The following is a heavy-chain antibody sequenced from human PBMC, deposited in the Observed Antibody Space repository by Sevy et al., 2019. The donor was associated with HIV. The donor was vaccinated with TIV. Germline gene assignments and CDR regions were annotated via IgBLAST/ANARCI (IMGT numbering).Heavy chain of an antibody. CDR3: ARLFSCGGDCYYLDS. D-gene: IGHD2-21*02. CDR2: ISHDGNYK. V-gene: IGHV3-30-3*01. J-gene: IGHJ4*02. CDR1: GFTFDNYD. Sequence: GGSLRLSCVASGFTFDNYDFHWVRQAPGMGLEWVAVISHDGNYKNYADSVKVRFTISRDNFKNTLYLEMSGLRLEDTAVYFCARLFSCGGDCYYLDSWGQGALVTVSS.